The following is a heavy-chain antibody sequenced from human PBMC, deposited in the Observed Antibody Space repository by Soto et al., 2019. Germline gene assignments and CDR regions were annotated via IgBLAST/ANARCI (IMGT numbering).Heavy chain of an antibody. CDR2: INAGNGNT. Sequence: ASVKVSCKASGYTFTSYAMHWVRQAPGQRLEWMGWINAGNGNTKYSQKFQGRVTITRDTSASTAYMELSSLRSEDTAVYYCARGSGYYYWDDYWGQGSLVTVSS. CDR3: ARGSGYYYWDDY. D-gene: IGHD3-22*01. CDR1: GYTFTSYA. V-gene: IGHV1-3*01. J-gene: IGHJ4*02.